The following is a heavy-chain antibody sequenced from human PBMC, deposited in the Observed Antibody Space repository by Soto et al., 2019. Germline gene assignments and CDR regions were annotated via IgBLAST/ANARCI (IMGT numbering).Heavy chain of an antibody. CDR2: IYYSGST. CDR1: GGSISSYY. CDR3: ARSYDFWSAYYFDY. Sequence: ASETLSLTCTVSGGSISSYYWSWIRQPPGKGLEWIGYIYYSGSTNYNPSLKSRVTISVDTSKNQFSLKLSSVTAADTAVYYCARSYDFWSAYYFDYWGQGTLVTVSS. J-gene: IGHJ4*02. D-gene: IGHD3-3*01. V-gene: IGHV4-59*01.